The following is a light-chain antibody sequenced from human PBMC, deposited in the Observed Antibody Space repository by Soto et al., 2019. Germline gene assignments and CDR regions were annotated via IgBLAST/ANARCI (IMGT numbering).Light chain of an antibody. CDR1: QSVGSIY. Sequence: DIVLTQSPGTLSLSPGERATLSCRASQSVGSIYLAWYQQKPGQAPRLLIHGASNRGSGIPDRFSGSGSGTDFTLTISRLEPEEFAVYYCQQYGSSPRTFGQGTKVEIK. V-gene: IGKV3-20*01. CDR3: QQYGSSPRT. J-gene: IGKJ1*01. CDR2: GAS.